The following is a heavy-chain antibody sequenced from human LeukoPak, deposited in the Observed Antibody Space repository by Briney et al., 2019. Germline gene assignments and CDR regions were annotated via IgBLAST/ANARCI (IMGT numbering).Heavy chain of an antibody. J-gene: IGHJ4*02. CDR3: ARDGPRYYDILTGYPLDY. V-gene: IGHV1-3*01. Sequence: ASVKVSCKASGYTFTSYAMHWVRQAPGQRLEWMGWINAGNGNTKYSQKFQGRVTITRDTSASTAYMELSSLRPEDTAVYYCARDGPRYYDILTGYPLDYWGQGTLVTVSS. CDR1: GYTFTSYA. D-gene: IGHD3-9*01. CDR2: INAGNGNT.